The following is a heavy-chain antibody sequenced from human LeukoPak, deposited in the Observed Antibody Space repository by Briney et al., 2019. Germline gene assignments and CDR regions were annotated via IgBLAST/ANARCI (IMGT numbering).Heavy chain of an antibody. D-gene: IGHD3-3*01. J-gene: IGHJ4*02. Sequence: ASVKVSCKASGYTFTGYYMHWVRQAPGQGLEWMGWINPNSGGTNYAQKFQGRVTMTRDTSISTAYMELSRLRSDDTAVYYCARDWANTIFGVVLYFDYWGQGTLSPSPQ. CDR3: ARDWANTIFGVVLYFDY. V-gene: IGHV1-2*02. CDR1: GYTFTGYY. CDR2: INPNSGGT.